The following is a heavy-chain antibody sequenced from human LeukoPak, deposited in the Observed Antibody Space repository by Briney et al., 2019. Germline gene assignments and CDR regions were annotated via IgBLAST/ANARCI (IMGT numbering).Heavy chain of an antibody. CDR2: ISEGVGNT. J-gene: IGHJ4*02. Sequence: KAGGSLRLSCAASGFTFTNYAMTWVRQAPGKGLEWVSGISEGVGNTYYADSVKGRFTISRDHSKNTLYLQMNSLRAEATALYYCAKREKETTGRFFDYWGQGTLVAVSS. D-gene: IGHD4-17*01. CDR3: AKREKETTGRFFDY. CDR1: GFTFTNYA. V-gene: IGHV3-23*01.